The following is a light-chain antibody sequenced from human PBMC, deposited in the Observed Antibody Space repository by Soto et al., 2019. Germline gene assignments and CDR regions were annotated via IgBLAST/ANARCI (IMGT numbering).Light chain of an antibody. CDR1: QGLXNY. Sequence: IALTQWPSALSASIGDRVTIACRASQGLXNYLVWSEGQPGKAPNHRXPNASTLQTGCPSRLSGSGSATEFTRTISSLQPEDFDNYYLQQRKMHTRTVGQGTRLEIK. V-gene: IGKV1-9*01. CDR2: NAS. CDR3: QQRKMHTRT. J-gene: IGKJ5*01.